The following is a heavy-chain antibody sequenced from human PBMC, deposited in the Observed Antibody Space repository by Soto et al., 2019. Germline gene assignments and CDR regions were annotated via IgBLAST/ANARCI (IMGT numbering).Heavy chain of an antibody. Sequence: QVQLQESGPGLVKPSEPLSLPCPVSGGSLSLERFSWTWMRLPPGTGLEWLGSVSHTGATNYNPSLQSRVDISVDTSRTQFSLKLRSLTAADTAVYFCAREFSSAHITYYDFWGQGTLVSVSA. CDR2: VSHTGAT. J-gene: IGHJ4*02. V-gene: IGHV4-61*01. CDR3: AREFSSAHITYYDF. CDR1: GGSLSLERFS.